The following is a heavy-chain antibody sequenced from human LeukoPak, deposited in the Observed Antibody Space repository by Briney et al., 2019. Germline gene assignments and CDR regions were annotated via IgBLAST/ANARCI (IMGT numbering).Heavy chain of an antibody. CDR3: ARAENSYAEYYFDY. J-gene: IGHJ4*02. Sequence: PSETLSLTCTVSGGSISSYYWSWIRQPPGKGLEWIGYIYYSGSTNYNPSLKSRVTISVDTSKNQFSLKLSSVTAADTAVYYCARAENSYAEYYFDYWGQGTLVTVSS. CDR2: IYYSGST. D-gene: IGHD5-18*01. V-gene: IGHV4-59*01. CDR1: GGSISSYY.